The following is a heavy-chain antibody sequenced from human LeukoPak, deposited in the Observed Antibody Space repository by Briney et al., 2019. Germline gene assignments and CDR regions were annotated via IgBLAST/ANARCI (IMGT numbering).Heavy chain of an antibody. CDR2: ISTAGDT. V-gene: IGHV3-13*01. CDR1: GFTFSSYD. Sequence: GGSLRLSYAASGFTFSSYDMHWVRQATGKGLEWVSGISTAGDTYYPGSVKGRFTISRENAKNSLYLQVNSLRAGDTAVYYCARWQNTYGFDYWGQGSLVTVSS. D-gene: IGHD5-18*01. J-gene: IGHJ4*02. CDR3: ARWQNTYGFDY.